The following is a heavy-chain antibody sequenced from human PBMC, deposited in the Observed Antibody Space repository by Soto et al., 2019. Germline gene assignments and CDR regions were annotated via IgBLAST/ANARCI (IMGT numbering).Heavy chain of an antibody. D-gene: IGHD3-9*01. V-gene: IGHV1-46*03. CDR3: ARAYYDILTGRYLACPDY. J-gene: IGHJ4*02. CDR2: INPSGGST. Sequence: ASVKVSCKASGYTFTSYYMHWVRQAPGQGLEWMGIINPSGGSTSYAQKFQGRVTMTRDTSTSTVYMELSSLRSEDTAVYYCARAYYDILTGRYLACPDYWGQGTLVTVSS. CDR1: GYTFTSYY.